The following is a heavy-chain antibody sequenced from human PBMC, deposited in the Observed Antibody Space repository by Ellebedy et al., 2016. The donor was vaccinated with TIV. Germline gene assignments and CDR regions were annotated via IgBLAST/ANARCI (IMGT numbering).Heavy chain of an antibody. CDR2: ISGSGDST. V-gene: IGHV3-23*01. CDR1: GFNLRSYA. D-gene: IGHD3-10*01. J-gene: IGHJ4*02. CDR3: AKDAGDRGDY. Sequence: GESLKISXAASGFNLRSYAMNWVRQAPGKGLEWVSAISGSGDSTYYADSVKGRFTISRDNSKNTLYLQMNSLGAGDMATYYCAKDAGDRGDYWGQGTLVTVSS.